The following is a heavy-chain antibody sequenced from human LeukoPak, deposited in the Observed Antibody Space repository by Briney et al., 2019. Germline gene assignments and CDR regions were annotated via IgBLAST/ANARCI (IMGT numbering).Heavy chain of an antibody. V-gene: IGHV3-23*01. CDR1: GFTFSNYA. CDR3: ASGLYGGVFDN. Sequence: PGESLRLSCVMSGFTFSNYAMTWVRQAPGKGLEWVSDISTSSDSTYHIESVRGRFTISRDNSKNTLYLQMNSLRVDDTAVYYCASGLYGGVFDNWGQGTLVTVSS. J-gene: IGHJ4*02. CDR2: ISTSSDST. D-gene: IGHD4/OR15-4a*01.